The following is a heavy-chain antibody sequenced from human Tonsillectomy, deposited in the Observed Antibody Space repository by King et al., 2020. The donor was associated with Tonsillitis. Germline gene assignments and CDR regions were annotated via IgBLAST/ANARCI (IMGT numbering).Heavy chain of an antibody. D-gene: IGHD6-6*01. CDR1: GFTFSNYG. Sequence: VQLVESGGGVVQPGGSLRLSCTGSGFTFSNYGIHWVRQAPGKGLEWVASIRLDGTNKNYADSVKGQFTISRDNSRNTAYLQMNNLRPEDTALYYCAREKTTTARPRFYFYVLDVWGHGTTVIVSS. V-gene: IGHV3-30*02. CDR2: IRLDGTNK. J-gene: IGHJ6*02. CDR3: AREKTTTARPRFYFYVLDV.